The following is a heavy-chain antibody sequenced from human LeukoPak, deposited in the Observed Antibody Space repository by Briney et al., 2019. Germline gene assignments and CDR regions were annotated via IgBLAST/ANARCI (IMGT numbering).Heavy chain of an antibody. D-gene: IGHD1-1*01. Sequence: SVKVSCKASGGTFSRYAISWVRQAPGKGLEWMGRIIPIFGIANHAQKLQGRVTITADKSTSTAYMELSSLRSEDTAVYYCARALGTTFGVDYWGQGTLVTVSS. CDR2: IIPIFGIA. CDR1: GGTFSRYA. J-gene: IGHJ4*02. CDR3: ARALGTTFGVDY. V-gene: IGHV1-69*04.